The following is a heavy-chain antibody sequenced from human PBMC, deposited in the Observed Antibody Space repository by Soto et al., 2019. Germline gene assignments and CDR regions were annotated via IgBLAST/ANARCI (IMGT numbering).Heavy chain of an antibody. J-gene: IGHJ4*02. V-gene: IGHV4-4*02. Sequence: QVHLQESGPGLVKPSGTLSLTCAVSGGSISSNNWWIWVRQPPGKGLEWIGEIYHSGSTGYNPSFKSRGTISVDKSETQFSLKLSFVTAADTAVYYCAGRRDGSGSLDYWGQGTLLTVSS. D-gene: IGHD3-10*01. CDR1: GGSISSNNW. CDR3: AGRRDGSGSLDY. CDR2: IYHSGST.